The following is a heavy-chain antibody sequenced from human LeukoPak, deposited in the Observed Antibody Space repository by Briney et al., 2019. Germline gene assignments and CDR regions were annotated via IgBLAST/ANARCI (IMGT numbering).Heavy chain of an antibody. CDR3: AKARQEYCSGGSCYLFDY. J-gene: IGHJ4*02. D-gene: IGHD2-15*01. CDR2: ISGSGGST. CDR1: GFTFSSCA. Sequence: GGSLRLSCAASGFTFSSCAMSWVRQAPGKGLEWVSAISGSGGSTYYADSVKGRFTISRDNSKNTLYLQMNSLRAEDTAVYYCAKARQEYCSGGSCYLFDYWGQGTLVTVSS. V-gene: IGHV3-23*01.